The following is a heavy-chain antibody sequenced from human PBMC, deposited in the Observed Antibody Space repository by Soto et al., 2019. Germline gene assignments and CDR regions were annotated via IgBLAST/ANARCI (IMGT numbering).Heavy chain of an antibody. V-gene: IGHV4-4*02. CDR1: GGSISCSNW. CDR3: ASEQKVPGTRKAP. J-gene: IGHJ5*02. Sequence: QVQLQESGPGLVKPSGTLSRTCAVSGGSISCSNWWSWVRQPPGKGLEWIGEIYHSGSTNYNPSLKSRVTISVDKSKNQFSLNLNSVTAADTAVYYCASEQKVPGTRKAPWGQGTLVTVSS. D-gene: IGHD1-1*01. CDR2: IYHSGST.